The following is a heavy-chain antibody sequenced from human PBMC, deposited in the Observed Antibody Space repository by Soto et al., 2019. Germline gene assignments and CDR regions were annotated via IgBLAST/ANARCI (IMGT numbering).Heavy chain of an antibody. Sequence: ASVKVSCKASGYTFTSYYMHWVRQAPGQGLEWMGIINPSGGSTSYAQKFQGRVTMTRDTSTSTVYMELSSLRSEDTAVYYCARESYYYDSSGYYWAYYYYGMDVWGQGTTVTVSS. J-gene: IGHJ6*02. D-gene: IGHD3-22*01. CDR3: ARESYYYDSSGYYWAYYYYGMDV. CDR1: GYTFTSYY. CDR2: INPSGGST. V-gene: IGHV1-46*01.